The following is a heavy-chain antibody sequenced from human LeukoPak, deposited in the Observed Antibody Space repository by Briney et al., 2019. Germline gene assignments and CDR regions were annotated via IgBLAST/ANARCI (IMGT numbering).Heavy chain of an antibody. CDR1: GFTFSSYW. J-gene: IGHJ4*02. D-gene: IGHD3-16*01. Sequence: GGSLRLSCAASGFTFSSYWMSWVRQAPGKGLEWVANIKQDGSEKNYVDSVKGRFTVSRDNSRNTLLLQMNSLRAEDAALYYCAKAPPIITLIGFGYYFDSWGLGTLVTVSS. CDR3: AKAPPIITLIGFGYYFDS. CDR2: IKQDGSEK. V-gene: IGHV3-7*03.